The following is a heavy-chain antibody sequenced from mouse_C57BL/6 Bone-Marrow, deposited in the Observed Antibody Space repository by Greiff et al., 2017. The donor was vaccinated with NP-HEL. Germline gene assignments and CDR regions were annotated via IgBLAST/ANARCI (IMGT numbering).Heavy chain of an antibody. V-gene: IGHV15-2*01. D-gene: IGHD2-5*01. CDR3: ARRDYSNPFAY. CDR1: DSEVFPIAY. J-gene: IGHJ3*01. Sequence: VQLQQSGSELRSPGSSVKLSCKDFDSEVFPIAYLSWVRQKPGHGFEWIGGILPSIGRTIYGEKFEDNATLDADTLSNTAYLELNSLTSEDSAIYYCARRDYSNPFAYWGQGTLVTVSA. CDR2: ILPSIGRT.